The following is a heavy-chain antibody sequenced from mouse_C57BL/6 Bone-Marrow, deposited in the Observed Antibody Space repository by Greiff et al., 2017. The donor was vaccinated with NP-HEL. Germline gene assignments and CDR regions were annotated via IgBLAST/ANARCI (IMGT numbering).Heavy chain of an antibody. CDR2: IDPNSGGT. J-gene: IGHJ1*03. CDR3: ARREERGYFDV. CDR1: GYTFTSYW. V-gene: IGHV1-72*01. Sequence: QVHVKQPGAELVKPGASVKLSCKASGYTFTSYWMHWVKQRPGRGLAWIGRIDPNSGGTKYNAKFKSKATLTVDKPSSTAYMQLSSLTSEDSAVYYCARREERGYFDVWGTGTTVTVSS.